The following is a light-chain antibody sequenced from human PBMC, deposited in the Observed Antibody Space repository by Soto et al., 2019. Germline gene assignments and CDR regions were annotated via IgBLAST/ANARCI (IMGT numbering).Light chain of an antibody. V-gene: IGKV1-9*01. J-gene: IGKJ1*01. CDR3: QHYNSYSEA. CDR1: RDISTY. CDR2: AAS. Sequence: ASRDISTYLAWYQQKPGKAPKLLIYAASTLHTGVPSRFSGSGSGTEFTLTISSLQPDDFATYYCQHYNSYSEAFGQGTKVDIK.